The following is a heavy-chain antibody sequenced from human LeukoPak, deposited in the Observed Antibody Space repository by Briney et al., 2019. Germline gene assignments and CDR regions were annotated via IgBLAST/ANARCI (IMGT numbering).Heavy chain of an antibody. CDR2: IYYSGST. J-gene: IGHJ5*02. V-gene: IGHV4-59*12. D-gene: IGHD4-23*01. Sequence: PSETLSLTCTVSGDSISSYYWSWIRQPPGKGLEWIGYIYYSGSTIYNPSLKSRVTMSLDTSKNQFSLKLSSVTAADTAVYYCARKTTVVTPNWFDPWGQGTLVTVSS. CDR1: GDSISSYY. CDR3: ARKTTVVTPNWFDP.